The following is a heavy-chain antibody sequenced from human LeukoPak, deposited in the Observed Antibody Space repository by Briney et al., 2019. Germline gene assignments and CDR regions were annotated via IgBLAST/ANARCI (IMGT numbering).Heavy chain of an antibody. Sequence: SETLSLTCAVYGGSFSGYYWSWIRQPPGKGLEWIGEINHSGSTNYNPSLKSRVTISVDTSKNQFSLKLSSVTAADTAVYYCARGSQYYYDSSGYYSHDFWGQGTLVTVSS. CDR2: INHSGST. CDR1: GGSFSGYY. V-gene: IGHV4-34*01. D-gene: IGHD3-22*01. J-gene: IGHJ4*02. CDR3: ARGSQYYYDSSGYYSHDF.